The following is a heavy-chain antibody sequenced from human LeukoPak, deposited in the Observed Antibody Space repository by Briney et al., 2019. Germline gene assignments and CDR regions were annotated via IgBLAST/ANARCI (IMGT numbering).Heavy chain of an antibody. J-gene: IGHJ6*02. CDR2: IYSGGST. V-gene: IGHV3-53*04. CDR3: ARDRITMVRGVIGTSDYYYCGMDV. D-gene: IGHD3-10*01. CDR1: GFTVSSNY. Sequence: GGSLRLSCAASGFTVSSNYMSWVRQAPGKGLEWVSVIYSGGSTYYADSVKGRFTISRHNSKNTLYLRMNSLRAEDTAVYYCARDRITMVRGVIGTSDYYYCGMDVWGQGTTVTVSS.